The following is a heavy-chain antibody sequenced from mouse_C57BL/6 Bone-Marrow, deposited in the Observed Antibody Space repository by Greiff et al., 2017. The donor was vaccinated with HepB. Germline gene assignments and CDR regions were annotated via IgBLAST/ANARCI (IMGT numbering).Heavy chain of an antibody. V-gene: IGHV5-2*01. CDR1: EYEFPSHD. D-gene: IGHD1-1*01. CDR2: INSDGGST. CDR3: AAVVALYYFDY. J-gene: IGHJ2*01. Sequence: EVQRVKSGGGLVQPGESLKLSCESNEYEFPSHDMSWVRKTPEKRLELVAAINSDGGSTYYPDTMERRFIISRDNTKKTLYLQMSSLRSEDTALYYCAAVVALYYFDYWGQGTTLTVSS.